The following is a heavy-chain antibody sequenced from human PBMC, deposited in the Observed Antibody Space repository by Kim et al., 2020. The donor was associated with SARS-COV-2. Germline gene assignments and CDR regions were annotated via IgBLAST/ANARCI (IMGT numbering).Heavy chain of an antibody. J-gene: IGHJ3*02. CDR2: NYYSGNT. D-gene: IGHD6-13*01. Sequence: SETLSLTCTVSGGSISSGYYYWSWLRQPPGQGLDWIGYNYYSGNTYYNLNRKSRVTISVDTSKNQFSLKLSSVTAADTAVYYCARGLGAAAFKTRVDAFDIWGQGTTVTVSS. CDR3: ARGLGAAAFKTRVDAFDI. CDR1: GGSISSGYYY. V-gene: IGHV4-30-4*08.